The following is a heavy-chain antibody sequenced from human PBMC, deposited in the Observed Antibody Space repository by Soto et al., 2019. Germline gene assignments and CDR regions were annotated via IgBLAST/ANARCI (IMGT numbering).Heavy chain of an antibody. CDR1: GYTFTSYG. J-gene: IGHJ6*02. Sequence: ASVKVSCKASGYTFTSYGISWVRQAPGQGLEWMGWINAGNGYTKSSQKFQGRVTITRDTSASTAYMELSSLRSEDTAVYYCARGESSGLYYGMDVWGQGTTVTVSS. V-gene: IGHV1-3*01. D-gene: IGHD6-19*01. CDR2: INAGNGYT. CDR3: ARGESSGLYYGMDV.